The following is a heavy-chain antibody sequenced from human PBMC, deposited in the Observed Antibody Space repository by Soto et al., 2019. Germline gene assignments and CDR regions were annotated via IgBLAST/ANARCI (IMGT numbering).Heavy chain of an antibody. CDR2: ISSSSSYI. V-gene: IGHV3-21*01. J-gene: IGHJ5*02. CDR3: ANITRFGGGLDA. Sequence: GESLKISCAASGFTFSSYSMNWVRQAPGKGLEWVSSISSSSSYIYYADSVKGRFTISRDNAKNSLYLQMNSLRAEDTAVYYYANITRFGGGLDAWGQGTLVTVSS. CDR1: GFTFSSYS. D-gene: IGHD3-10*01.